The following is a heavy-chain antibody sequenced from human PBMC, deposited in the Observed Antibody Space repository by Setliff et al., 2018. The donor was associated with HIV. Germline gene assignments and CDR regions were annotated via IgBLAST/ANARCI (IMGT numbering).Heavy chain of an antibody. CDR1: GGPFNVHK. D-gene: IGHD6-6*01. V-gene: IGHV4-34*01. CDR2: ISHTGSA. J-gene: IGHJ6*03. CDR3: ARGQFVSPGRPRHYIDV. Sequence: SETLSLTCNVYGGPFNVHKWNWVRQTPAKGLEWIGDISHTGSASYNPALGSRVAISVDAVRKRFSLNIRSLTAADPALYFCARGQFVSPGRPRHYIDVWARGATVTVSS.